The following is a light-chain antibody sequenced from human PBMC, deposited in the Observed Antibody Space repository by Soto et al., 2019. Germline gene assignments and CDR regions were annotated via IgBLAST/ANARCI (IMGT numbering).Light chain of an antibody. V-gene: IGLV2-14*03. J-gene: IGLJ2*01. CDR1: SSDVGGSNY. Sequence: QSALTQPASVSGSPGQSITISCTGTSSDVGGSNYVSWYQQHPGKAPKLMIYDVNNRPSGISNRFSGSKSGNTASLTISGLQADDEAYYYCSSYRSGSTLVFGGGTKLTVL. CDR2: DVN. CDR3: SSYRSGSTLV.